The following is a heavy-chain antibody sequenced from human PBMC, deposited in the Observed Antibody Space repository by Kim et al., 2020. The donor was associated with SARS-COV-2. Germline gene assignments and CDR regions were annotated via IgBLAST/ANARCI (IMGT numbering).Heavy chain of an antibody. J-gene: IGHJ4*02. CDR2: IYYSGST. D-gene: IGHD3-3*01. CDR3: ARENYDFWSGYLRPFDY. Sequence: SETLSLTCTVSGGSISSSSYYWGWIRQPPGKGLEWIGSIYYSGSTYYNPSLKSRVTISVDTSKNQFSLKLSSVTAADTAVYYCARENYDFWSGYLRPFDYWGQGTLVTVSS. CDR1: GGSISSSSYY. V-gene: IGHV4-39*07.